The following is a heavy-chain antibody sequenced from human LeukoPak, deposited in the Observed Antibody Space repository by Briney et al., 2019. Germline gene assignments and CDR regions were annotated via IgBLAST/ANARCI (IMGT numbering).Heavy chain of an antibody. J-gene: IGHJ3*02. V-gene: IGHV4-38-2*01. Sequence: SETLSLTCGVSGYSISSGYYWGWIRQPPGTGLEWIGSIYQTGSTYYNPSLKSRVSMSVDTSKNQFSLRLSSVTAADTAVYYCARRSLVGAWVLDAFDIWGQGTVVTVSS. CDR3: ARRSLVGAWVLDAFDI. D-gene: IGHD1-26*01. CDR2: IYQTGST. CDR1: GYSISSGYY.